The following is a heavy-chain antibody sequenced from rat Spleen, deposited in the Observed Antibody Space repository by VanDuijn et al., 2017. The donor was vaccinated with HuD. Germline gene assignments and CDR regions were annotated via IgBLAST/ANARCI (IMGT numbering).Heavy chain of an antibody. Sequence: QVQLKESGPGLVQPSQTLSVTCTVSGFSVTSYHVSWVRQPPGKGLEWVGAIWKGGSTDYNSALKSRLSISRDTSKNQVFLKMNSLQTDDTGTYYCAKHTTVDYFDYWGQGVMVTVSS. V-gene: IGHV2-61*01. CDR2: IWKGGST. CDR1: GFSVTSYH. D-gene: IGHD1-1*01. J-gene: IGHJ2*01. CDR3: AKHTTVDYFDY.